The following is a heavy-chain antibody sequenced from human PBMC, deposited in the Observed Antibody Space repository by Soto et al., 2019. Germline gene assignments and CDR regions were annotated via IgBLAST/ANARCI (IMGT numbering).Heavy chain of an antibody. CDR3: SRGLGAVAALYNYHLDF. J-gene: IGHJ6*02. V-gene: IGHV3-30*03. D-gene: IGHD6-19*01. Sequence: GGTIMCYGSYWLHQAQRKGLEWVAAISSDERNKYYSDSVKGRFTISRDNSKNTLFLQMNSLRGEDTAIYYCSRGLGAVAALYNYHLDFLGQGTTVTVSS. CDR1: GGTIMCYG. CDR2: ISSDERNK.